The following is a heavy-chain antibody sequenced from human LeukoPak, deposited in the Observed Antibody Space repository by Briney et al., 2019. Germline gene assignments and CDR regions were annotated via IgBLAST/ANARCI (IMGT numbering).Heavy chain of an antibody. CDR3: ATDGEYYDTFDI. D-gene: IGHD2/OR15-2a*01. CDR2: FDPEDGET. CDR1: GYTLTELS. Sequence: GASVNVSCKVSGYTLTELSVHWVRQAPGKGLEWMGGFDPEDGETIYAQKFQGRVTMTEETSTDTAYMELSSLRSEDTAVYYCATDGEYYDTFDIWGQGTMVTVSS. V-gene: IGHV1-24*01. J-gene: IGHJ3*02.